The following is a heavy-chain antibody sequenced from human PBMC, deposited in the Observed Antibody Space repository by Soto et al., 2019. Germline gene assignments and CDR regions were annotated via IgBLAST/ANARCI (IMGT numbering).Heavy chain of an antibody. J-gene: IGHJ6*03. CDR3: ARGRRCSGGSCYPYYYYYYMEV. D-gene: IGHD2-15*01. V-gene: IGHV1-8*01. CDR2: MNPNSGNT. CDR1: GYTFTSYD. Sequence: QVQLVQSGAEVKKPGASVKVSCKASGYTFTSYDINWVRQATGQGLEWMGWMNPNSGNTGYAQKFQGRVTMTRNTSISTAYMELGSLRSEDTAVYYCARGRRCSGGSCYPYYYYYYMEVWGKGTTVTVSS.